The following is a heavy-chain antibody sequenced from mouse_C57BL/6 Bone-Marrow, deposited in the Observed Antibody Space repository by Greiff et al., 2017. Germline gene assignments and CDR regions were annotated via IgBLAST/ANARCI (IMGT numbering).Heavy chain of an antibody. D-gene: IGHD2-1*01. V-gene: IGHV1-85*01. CDR1: GYTFTSYD. CDR3: ASGCNRYY. CDR2: IYPRDGST. J-gene: IGHJ2*01. Sequence: VQLVESGPELVKPGASVKLSCKASGYTFTSYDITWVKQRPGQGLEWIGWIYPRDGSTKYNEKFKGKATLTVDTSSSTAYMELHILTSEDSAVSFCASGCNRYYWGQGTTLTVSS.